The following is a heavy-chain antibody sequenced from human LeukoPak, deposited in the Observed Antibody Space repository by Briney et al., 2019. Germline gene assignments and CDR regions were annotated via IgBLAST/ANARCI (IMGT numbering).Heavy chain of an antibody. CDR2: IRYDGSNK. CDR3: AKGRPPVAGTFDY. CDR1: GFTFSSYV. D-gene: IGHD6-19*01. J-gene: IGHJ4*02. V-gene: IGHV3-30*02. Sequence: HTGGSLRLSCAASGFTFSSYVMHWVRQAPGKGLEWVAFIRYDGSNKYYADSVKGRFTISRDNSKNTLYLQMNSLRAEDTAVYYCAKGRPPVAGTFDYWGQGTLVTVSS.